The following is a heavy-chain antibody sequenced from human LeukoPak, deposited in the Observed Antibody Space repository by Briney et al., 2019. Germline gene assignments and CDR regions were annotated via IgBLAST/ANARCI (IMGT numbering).Heavy chain of an antibody. J-gene: IGHJ4*02. D-gene: IGHD3-9*01. CDR2: IDWDDDK. V-gene: IGHV2-70*01. CDR1: GFSLSTSGMC. Sequence: SGPALVKPTQTLTLTCTFSGFSLSTSGMCVSWIRQPPGKALEWLALIDWDDDKYYSTSLKTRLTISKDTSKNQVVLTMTNMDPVDTATYYCARTARYYDILTGFTFDYWGQGTLVTVSS. CDR3: ARTARYYDILTGFTFDY.